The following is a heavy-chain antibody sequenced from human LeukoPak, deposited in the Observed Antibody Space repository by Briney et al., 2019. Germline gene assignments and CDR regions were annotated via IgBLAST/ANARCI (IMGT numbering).Heavy chain of an antibody. CDR3: ARDDGYSYDYYYYYYMDV. Sequence: GGSLRLSCAASGFTFSSYSMNWVRQAPGKGLEWVSSISSNSSYIYYADSVKGRFTISRDNAKNSLYLQMNSLRAEDTAVYYCARDDGYSYDYYYYYYMDVWGKGTTVTVSS. D-gene: IGHD5-18*01. V-gene: IGHV3-21*01. CDR2: ISSNSSYI. CDR1: GFTFSSYS. J-gene: IGHJ6*03.